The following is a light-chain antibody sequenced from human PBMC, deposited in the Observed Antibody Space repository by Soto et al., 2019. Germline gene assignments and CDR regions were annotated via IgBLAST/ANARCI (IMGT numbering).Light chain of an antibody. CDR1: QDISNH. J-gene: IGKJ1*01. CDR3: QKYNIAPWT. CDR2: AAS. V-gene: IGKV1-27*01. Sequence: DIQMTQSPSSLSASVGDRVTITCRASQDISNHLACYQQKPGKAPKLLIYAASSLQSGVPSRFSGSGSGTDFTLTISSLQPEDVATYYCQKYNIAPWTFGQGTKVEIK.